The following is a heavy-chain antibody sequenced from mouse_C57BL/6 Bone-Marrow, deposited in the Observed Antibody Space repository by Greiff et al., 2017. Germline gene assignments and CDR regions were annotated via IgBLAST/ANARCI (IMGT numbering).Heavy chain of an antibody. V-gene: IGHV1-15*01. D-gene: IGHD1-1*01. J-gene: IGHJ3*01. CDR1: GYTFTDYE. CDR3: TLITTVVRAY. CDR2: IDPETGGT. Sequence: VQLQQSGAELVRPGASVTLSCKASGYTFTDYEMHWVKQTPVHGLEWIGAIDPETGGTAYNQKFKGKAILTADKSSSTGYMELRNLTSEDSAVYYFTLITTVVRAYWGQGTLVTVSA.